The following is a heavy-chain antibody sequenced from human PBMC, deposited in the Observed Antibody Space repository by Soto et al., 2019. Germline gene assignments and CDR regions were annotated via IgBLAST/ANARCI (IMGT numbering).Heavy chain of an antibody. CDR2: ISSSGSTI. V-gene: IGHV3-48*03. CDR1: GFTFSSYE. Sequence: GGSLRLSCAASGFTFSSYEMNWVRQAPGKGLEWVSYISSSGSTIYYADSVKGRFTISRDNAKNSLYLQMNSLRAEDTAVYYCAREGVVVLVAVYWGMDVWGQGPTVPVSS. CDR3: AREGVVVLVAVYWGMDV. D-gene: IGHD2-15*01. J-gene: IGHJ6*02.